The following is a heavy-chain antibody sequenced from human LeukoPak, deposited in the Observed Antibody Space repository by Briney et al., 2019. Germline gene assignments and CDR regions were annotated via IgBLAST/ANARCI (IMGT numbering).Heavy chain of an antibody. D-gene: IGHD3-10*01. CDR2: IGGDSAST. CDR3: VKDLIVGDYYSSDNYYLPDAFDI. J-gene: IGHJ3*02. V-gene: IGHV3-43*02. CDR1: GFGFEDYV. Sequence: GGSLRLSCAASGFGFEDYVMHWVRQVPEKGLEWVALIGGDSASTYYADSLKGRFTISRDNSYNSLYLQMDRLRIEDTALYYCVKDLIVGDYYSSDNYYLPDAFDIWGQGTMVTVSS.